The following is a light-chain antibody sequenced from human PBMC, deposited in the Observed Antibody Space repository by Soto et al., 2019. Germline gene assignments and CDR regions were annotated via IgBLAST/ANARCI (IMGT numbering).Light chain of an antibody. J-gene: IGLJ2*01. CDR2: DVT. CDR1: SSDVGAYDY. CDR3: TSYTTKSTVA. V-gene: IGLV2-14*03. Sequence: QSALTQPASVSGSPGQSIAISCTGTSSDVGAYDYVSWYQQHPGEAPKLMIFDVTRRPSGVSDRFSGSKSGTTASLTISGLQVEDEADYYCTSYTTKSTVAFGGGTKLTVL.